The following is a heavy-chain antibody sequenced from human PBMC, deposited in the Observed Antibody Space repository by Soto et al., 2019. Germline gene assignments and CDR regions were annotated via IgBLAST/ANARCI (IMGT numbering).Heavy chain of an antibody. V-gene: IGHV1-3*01. D-gene: IGHD1-26*01. Sequence: VRASCKSSGYSFSIYATHCVRQAPGQRLEWMGWINAGNGNTKYSQKFQGRVTITRDTSASTAYMELSSLRSEDTAVYYCARGLGLYYFDYWGQGTLVTVSS. CDR3: ARGLGLYYFDY. CDR1: GYSFSIYA. CDR2: INAGNGNT. J-gene: IGHJ4*02.